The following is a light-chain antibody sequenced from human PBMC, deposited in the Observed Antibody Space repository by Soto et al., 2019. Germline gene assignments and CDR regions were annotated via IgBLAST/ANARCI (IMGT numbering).Light chain of an antibody. CDR1: QSIGSW. CDR2: KAS. CDR3: QQYGSYSPWT. V-gene: IGKV1-5*03. J-gene: IGKJ1*01. Sequence: DIQMPQSPSTLSASVGHRVTITCRASQSIGSWLAWYQQKPGKAPKLLIYKASSLESGVPSRFSGSGSGTEFTLTISSLQPDDFASYYCQQYGSYSPWTFGQGTKVEIK.